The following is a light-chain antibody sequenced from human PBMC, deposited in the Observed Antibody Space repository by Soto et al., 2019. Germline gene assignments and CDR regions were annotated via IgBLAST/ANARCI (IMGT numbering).Light chain of an antibody. V-gene: IGKV3-20*01. J-gene: IGKJ4*02. Sequence: EIVLTQSPGTLSLSPGEGATLSCRASQRVSTSYFAWYQQKPGQAPRLLIYATSNRATDSPDRFSGSGSGTDFSLTISRLEPEDCAVYYCHQYGASPFTFGGGTKVEIK. CDR1: QRVSTSY. CDR2: ATS. CDR3: HQYGASPFT.